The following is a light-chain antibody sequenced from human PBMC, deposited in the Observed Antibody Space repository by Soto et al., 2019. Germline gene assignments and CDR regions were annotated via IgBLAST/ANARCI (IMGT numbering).Light chain of an antibody. J-gene: IGKJ5*01. V-gene: IGKV3D-20*02. Sequence: EIVMTQSPATLSVSPGERATLSCRASQSVSSSYLAWYQQKPGQAPRLLIYGASNRATGIPARFSGSGSGADFTLIISSLEPEDFAVYYCQQRSNWPYTFGQGTRLEIK. CDR1: QSVSSSY. CDR3: QQRSNWPYT. CDR2: GAS.